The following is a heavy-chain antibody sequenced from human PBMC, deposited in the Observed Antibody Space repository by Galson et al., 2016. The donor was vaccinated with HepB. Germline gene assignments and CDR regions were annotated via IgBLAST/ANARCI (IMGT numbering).Heavy chain of an antibody. J-gene: IGHJ4*02. D-gene: IGHD3-22*01. CDR1: GFTFSNYA. V-gene: IGHV3-23*01. CDR3: AKGGSYYDSGRLAVD. Sequence: SLRLSCAASGFTFSNYAMTWVRQAPGKGLEWVSVISGSGGTTYYAESVKGRFTISRDTSENTLYLQMNSLRAEDTAVYYCAKGGSYYDSGRLAVDWGQGTLVTVSS. CDR2: ISGSGGTT.